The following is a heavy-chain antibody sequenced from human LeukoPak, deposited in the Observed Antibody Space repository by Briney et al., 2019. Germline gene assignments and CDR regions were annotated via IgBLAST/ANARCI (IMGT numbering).Heavy chain of an antibody. Sequence: SSETLSLTCTVSGGSTSSSSYYWGWIRQPPGKGLEWIGYIYYSGSTNYNPSLKSRVTISVDTSKNQFSLKLSSVTAADTAVYYCARRVAQQFDNYYYYYYMDVWGKGTTVTVSS. J-gene: IGHJ6*03. CDR2: IYYSGST. D-gene: IGHD6-13*01. CDR1: GGSTSSSSYY. V-gene: IGHV4-61*05. CDR3: ARRVAQQFDNYYYYYYMDV.